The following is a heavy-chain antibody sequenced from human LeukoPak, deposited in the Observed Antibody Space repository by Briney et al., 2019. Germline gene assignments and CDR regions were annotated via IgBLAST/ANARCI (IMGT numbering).Heavy chain of an antibody. D-gene: IGHD3-10*01. CDR2: IYTSGST. V-gene: IGHV4-4*07. CDR1: GGSISSYY. Sequence: SETLSLTCTVSGGSISSYYWSWIRQPAGKGLEWIGRIYTSGSTNYNPSLKSRVTMSVDTSKNQFSLKLSSVTAADTAVYYCARSPGGSGSYYNYYYYYMDVWGKGTTVTISS. CDR3: ARSPGGSGSYYNYYYYYMDV. J-gene: IGHJ6*03.